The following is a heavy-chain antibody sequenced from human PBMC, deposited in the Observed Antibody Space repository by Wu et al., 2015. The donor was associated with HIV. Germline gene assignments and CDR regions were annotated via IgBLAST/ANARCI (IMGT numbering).Heavy chain of an antibody. V-gene: IGHV1-2*02. J-gene: IGHJ4*02. Sequence: VQLVQSGAEVKKPGASVQVSCKTSGYTFTDYYMHWVRQAPGQGLEWMGWINPDSGGTNYAQKFQGRVTMTRDTSISAAYMEVNRLRSDDTAVYYCVRVPAYSSGSFGGYYFDYWGQGTLVTVSS. CDR1: GYTFTDYY. CDR2: INPDSGGT. CDR3: VRVPAYSSGSFGGYYFDY. D-gene: IGHD6-19*01.